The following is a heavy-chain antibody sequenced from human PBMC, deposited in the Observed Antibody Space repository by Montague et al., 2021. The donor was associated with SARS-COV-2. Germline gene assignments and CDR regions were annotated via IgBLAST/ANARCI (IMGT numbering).Heavy chain of an antibody. D-gene: IGHD5-12*01. Sequence: SETLSLTCTVSGGSISSYYWSWIRQPPGKGLEWIGYIYYSGSTNYNPSLKSRDTISVDASKNQFSLKRSSVTAADTAVYYCARGAGRGSGYGKYYSYYYGMDVWGQGTTVTVSS. CDR2: IYYSGST. V-gene: IGHV4-59*01. J-gene: IGHJ6*02. CDR3: ARGAGRGSGYGKYYSYYYGMDV. CDR1: GGSISSYY.